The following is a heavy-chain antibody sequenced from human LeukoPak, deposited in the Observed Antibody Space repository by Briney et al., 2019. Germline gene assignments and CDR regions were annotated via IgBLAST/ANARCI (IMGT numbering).Heavy chain of an antibody. CDR1: GGSVSDYY. D-gene: IGHD2-2*01. V-gene: IGHV4-59*02. CDR3: AGLYCSSTSCRTYPFDY. J-gene: IGHJ4*02. CDR2: IYHTGST. Sequence: SETLSLTCTISGGSVSDYYWSWIRQSPGKGLEWIGYIYHTGSTSYSPSLKSRVTISADTSKNQFSLKLSSVTAADTAVYYCAGLYCSSTSCRTYPFDYWGQGTLVTVSS.